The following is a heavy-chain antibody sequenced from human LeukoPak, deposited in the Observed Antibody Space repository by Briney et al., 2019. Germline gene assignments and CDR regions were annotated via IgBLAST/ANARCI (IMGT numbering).Heavy chain of an antibody. CDR1: GGSISSYY. CDR2: IYYSGST. J-gene: IGHJ3*02. D-gene: IGHD3-3*01. Sequence: SETLYLTCTVSGGSISSYYWSWIRQPPGKGLEWIGYIYYSGSTNYNPSLKSRVTISVDTSKNQFSLKLSSVTAADTAVYYCARVTRFWSGYLGIDAFDIWGQGTMVTVSS. V-gene: IGHV4-59*01. CDR3: ARVTRFWSGYLGIDAFDI.